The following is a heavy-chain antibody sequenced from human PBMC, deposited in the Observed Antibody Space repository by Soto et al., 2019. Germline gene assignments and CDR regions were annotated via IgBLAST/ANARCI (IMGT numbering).Heavy chain of an antibody. Sequence: GGSLRLSCAASGFTFSSYGMHWVRQAPGKGLEWVAVISYDGSNKYYADSVKGRFTISRDNSKNTLYLQMNSLRAEDTAVYYCAKAHIRGPTYYYDSSGYPHFDYWGQGTLVTVSS. J-gene: IGHJ4*02. D-gene: IGHD3-22*01. CDR1: GFTFSSYG. V-gene: IGHV3-30*18. CDR3: AKAHIRGPTYYYDSSGYPHFDY. CDR2: ISYDGSNK.